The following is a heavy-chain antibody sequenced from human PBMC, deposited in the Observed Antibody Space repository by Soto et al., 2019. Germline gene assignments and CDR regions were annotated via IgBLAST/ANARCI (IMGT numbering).Heavy chain of an antibody. J-gene: IGHJ5*02. CDR1: GGSISSSNW. Sequence: PSETLSLTCAVSGGSISSSNWWCWVRQPPGKGLEWIGEIYHSGSTNYNPSLKSRVTISVDKSKNQFSLKLSSVTAADTAVYYCARAILVAATPNWFDPWGQGTLVTVSS. CDR2: IYHSGST. V-gene: IGHV4-4*02. CDR3: ARAILVAATPNWFDP. D-gene: IGHD2-15*01.